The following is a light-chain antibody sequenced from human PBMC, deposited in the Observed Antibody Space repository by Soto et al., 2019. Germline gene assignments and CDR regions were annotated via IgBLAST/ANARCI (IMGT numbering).Light chain of an antibody. Sequence: QSVLTQPASVSGSPGQSITISCTGTSSDVGSYNLVSWYQQHPGKAPKLMIYAGSKRPSGVSNRFSGYKSGNTASLTISGLQAEDEADYYCCSYAGSSTWVCGGGTKVTVL. J-gene: IGLJ3*02. CDR2: AGS. CDR3: CSYAGSSTWV. CDR1: SSDVGSYNL. V-gene: IGLV2-23*01.